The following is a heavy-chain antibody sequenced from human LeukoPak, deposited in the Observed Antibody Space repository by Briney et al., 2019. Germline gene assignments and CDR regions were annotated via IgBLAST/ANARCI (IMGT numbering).Heavy chain of an antibody. Sequence: PSQTLSLTCTVSGGSISSGGYYWSWIRQHPGKGLEWIGYIYYSGSTYYNPSLKSRVTISVDTSKNQFSLKLSSVTAADTAVYYCARAGYSYGLRFSSFDYWGQGTLVTVSS. CDR2: IYYSGST. CDR3: ARAGYSYGLRFSSFDY. CDR1: GGSISSGGYY. J-gene: IGHJ4*02. V-gene: IGHV4-31*03. D-gene: IGHD5-18*01.